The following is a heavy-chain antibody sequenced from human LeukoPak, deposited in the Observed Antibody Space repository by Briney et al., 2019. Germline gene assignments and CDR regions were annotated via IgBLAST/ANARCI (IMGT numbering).Heavy chain of an antibody. J-gene: IGHJ4*02. CDR3: AHGHYVGNSEFLDN. V-gene: IGHV3-33*07. Sequence: GRSLRLSCAASGFSFSSYGMYWVRQAPGKGLEWVALIYNDGGLPNYLDSVRGRFTISRDNSKNTLYLQMDSLRVEDTAVYYCAHGHYVGNSEFLDNWGQGSLVIVSS. CDR1: GFSFSSYG. D-gene: IGHD4-23*01. CDR2: IYNDGGLP.